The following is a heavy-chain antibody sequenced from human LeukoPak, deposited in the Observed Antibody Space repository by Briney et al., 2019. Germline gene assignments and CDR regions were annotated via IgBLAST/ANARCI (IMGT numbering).Heavy chain of an antibody. CDR2: INSDGSEG. CDR1: GFTFSGFW. Sequence: GGSLRLSCAVSGFTFSGFWMSWSRQAPGKGLEWVASINSDGSEGYYADVVKGRFTISRDNAKNSLYLQINSLRAEDTAVYYCARSSYSSSSSVWGQGTVVTVSS. D-gene: IGHD6-6*01. J-gene: IGHJ3*01. V-gene: IGHV3-7*03. CDR3: ARSSYSSSSSV.